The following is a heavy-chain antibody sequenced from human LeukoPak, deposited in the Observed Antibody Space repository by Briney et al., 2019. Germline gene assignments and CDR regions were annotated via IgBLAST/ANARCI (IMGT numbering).Heavy chain of an antibody. CDR2: MNPNSGNT. CDR3: ARLSYSYGPFSDY. Sequence: ASVKVSCKASGYTFTSYDINWVRQATGQGLEWMGWMNPNSGNTGYAQKFQGRVTMARNTSISTAYMELSSLRSEDTAVYYCARLSYSYGPFSDYWGQGTLVTVSS. CDR1: GYTFTSYD. J-gene: IGHJ4*02. D-gene: IGHD5-18*01. V-gene: IGHV1-8*01.